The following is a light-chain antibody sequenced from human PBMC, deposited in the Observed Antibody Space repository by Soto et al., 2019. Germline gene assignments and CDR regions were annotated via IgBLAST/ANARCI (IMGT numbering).Light chain of an antibody. CDR2: GAS. Sequence: TVLPHSPGTISLAPFSRSQLSLISIQSVSSSYLAWYQQKPGQAPRLLIYGASSRATGIPARFSGSGSGTDFTLTISSLEPEDFAVYYCQQRSNWTPINFGQGTRLEIK. CDR3: QQRSNWTPIN. V-gene: IGKV3D-20*02. J-gene: IGKJ5*01. CDR1: QSVSSSY.